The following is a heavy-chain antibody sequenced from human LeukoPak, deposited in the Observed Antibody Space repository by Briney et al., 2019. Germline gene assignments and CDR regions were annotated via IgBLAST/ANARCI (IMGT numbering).Heavy chain of an antibody. CDR1: GFTFSSYW. Sequence: GGSLRLSCAASGFTFSSYWMTWVRQAPGKGLEGVAKIEKDGSATYYVDSMKGRFTVSRDNAANSLYLQMSNLGVEDTALYSCARAGVTNQLGETYWYFDLWGRGTLVTVSS. J-gene: IGHJ2*01. CDR3: ARAGVTNQLGETYWYFDL. D-gene: IGHD1-1*01. V-gene: IGHV3-7*01. CDR2: IEKDGSAT.